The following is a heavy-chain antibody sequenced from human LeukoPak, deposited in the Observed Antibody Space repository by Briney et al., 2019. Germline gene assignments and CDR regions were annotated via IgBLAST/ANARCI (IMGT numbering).Heavy chain of an antibody. CDR3: AKDVDGDLDYFDY. V-gene: IGHV3-11*04. D-gene: IGHD4-17*01. CDR1: GFTFSDYY. Sequence: PGGSLRLSCAASGFTFSDYYMSWIRQAPGKGLEWVSYISSSGSTIYYADPVKGRFTISRDNSKNTLYLQMNSLRAEDTAVYYCAKDVDGDLDYFDYWGQGTLVTVSS. CDR2: ISSSGSTI. J-gene: IGHJ4*02.